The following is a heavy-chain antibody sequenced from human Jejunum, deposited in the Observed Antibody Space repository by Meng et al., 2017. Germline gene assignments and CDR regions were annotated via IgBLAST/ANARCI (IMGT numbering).Heavy chain of an antibody. CDR1: GGYISSTTYY. CDR2: IYYSGNT. CDR3: ARGGSSSWYVYFDY. Sequence: GSLRLSCTVSGGYISSTTYYWNWIRQPPGKGLEWIGSIYYSGNTYYNPSLKSRVAISVDTSKNQFSLRLSSATAADTAVYYCARGGSSSWYVYFDYWGQGTLVTVSS. J-gene: IGHJ4*02. V-gene: IGHV4-39*07. D-gene: IGHD6-13*01.